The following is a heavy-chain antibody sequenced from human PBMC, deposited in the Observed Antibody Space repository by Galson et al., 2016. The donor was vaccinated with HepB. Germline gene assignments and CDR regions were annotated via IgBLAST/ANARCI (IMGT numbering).Heavy chain of an antibody. Sequence: SETLSLTCAVSGGSISNSDWWSWVRQPPGKGLEWIGEIHRTGSTNYNPSLKSRVTISVDKANEQISLNRYSVTAADAAVYYCARQELSCTWGYWGQGTQVTVSS. CDR1: GGSISNSDW. V-gene: IGHV4-4*02. CDR2: IHRTGST. D-gene: IGHD3-16*01. CDR3: ARQELSCTWGY. J-gene: IGHJ4*02.